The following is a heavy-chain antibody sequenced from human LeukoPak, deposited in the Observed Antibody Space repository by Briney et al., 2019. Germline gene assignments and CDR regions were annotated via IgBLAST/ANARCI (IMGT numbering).Heavy chain of an antibody. CDR1: GFTLSSYA. CDR2: ISSNGGST. V-gene: IGHV3-64*01. Sequence: GGSLRLSCAASGFTLSSYAMHWVRQAPGKGLEYVSAISSNGGSTYYANSVKGRFTISRDNSKNTLYLQMGSLRAEDMAVYYCARAESYYYGMDVWGQGTRSPSP. J-gene: IGHJ6*02. CDR3: ARAESYYYGMDV.